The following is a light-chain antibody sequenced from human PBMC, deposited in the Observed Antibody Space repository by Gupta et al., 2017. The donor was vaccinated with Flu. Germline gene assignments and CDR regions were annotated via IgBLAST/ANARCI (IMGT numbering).Light chain of an antibody. CDR2: DAS. V-gene: IGKV3-11*01. CDR3: QQRSNWPKYS. CDR1: QSVSSY. J-gene: IGKJ2*03. Sequence: EIVLTQSPATLSLSPGERATLSCRASQSVSSYLAWYQQKPGQAPRLLIYDASNRATGIPARFSGSGSGTDFTLTISSREPEDFAVYYCQQRSNWPKYSFGQGTKVEIK.